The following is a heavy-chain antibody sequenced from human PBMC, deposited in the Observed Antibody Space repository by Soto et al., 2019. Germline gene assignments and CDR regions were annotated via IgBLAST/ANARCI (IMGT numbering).Heavy chain of an antibody. Sequence: QLQLQESGPGLVKPSDTLSLTCNASGGSITSSGSAWGWIRPSPGKGLEWIGTIDYSGNIYYIPSLKSRITISVDTSKNQISLKLSSVTAADTAVYYCARHIHNQGFEYYFDSWGQGTLVTVSS. D-gene: IGHD1-1*01. CDR2: IDYSGNI. V-gene: IGHV4-39*01. CDR3: ARHIHNQGFEYYFDS. CDR1: GGSITSSGSA. J-gene: IGHJ4*02.